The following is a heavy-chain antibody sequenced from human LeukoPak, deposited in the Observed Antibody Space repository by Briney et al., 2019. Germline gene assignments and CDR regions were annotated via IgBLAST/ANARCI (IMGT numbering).Heavy chain of an antibody. Sequence: HTGGSLRLSCAASGFTVSTNYMTWIRQAPGKGLEWVSVMYTLGNTNYADSVRGRFTISRDNSKNTLYLQMNSLRAEDTAVYYCAKYNGVTMVRGVIIAFDYWGQGTLVTVSS. V-gene: IGHV3-53*01. J-gene: IGHJ4*02. CDR3: AKYNGVTMVRGVIIAFDY. CDR2: MYTLGNT. CDR1: GFTVSTNY. D-gene: IGHD3-10*01.